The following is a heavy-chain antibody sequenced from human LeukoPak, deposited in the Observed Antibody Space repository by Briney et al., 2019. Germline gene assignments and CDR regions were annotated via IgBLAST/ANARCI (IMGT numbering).Heavy chain of an antibody. CDR1: GYTFTGYY. D-gene: IGHD1-26*01. CDR3: ARHLDSGNYYPSDY. J-gene: IGHJ4*02. CDR2: INPNSGGT. V-gene: IGHV1-2*02. Sequence: ASVKVSCKASGYTFTGYYIHWVRQAPGQGLEWMGWINPNSGGTKYAQKFQGRVTMTRDTSISTAYMELSRLTSDDMAVYYCARHLDSGNYYPSDYWGQGTLVTVSS.